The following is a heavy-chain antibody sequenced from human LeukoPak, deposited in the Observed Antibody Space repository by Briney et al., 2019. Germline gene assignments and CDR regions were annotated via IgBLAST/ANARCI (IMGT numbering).Heavy chain of an antibody. Sequence: PGGSLGLSCAASGFTVSSNYMSWVRQAPGKGLEWVSVIYSGGSTYYADSVKGRFTISRDNSKNTLYLQMNSLRAEDTAVYYCARDRIKGYCSGGSCYSKRDAFDIWGQGTMVTVSS. CDR1: GFTVSSNY. V-gene: IGHV3-53*01. D-gene: IGHD2-15*01. CDR2: IYSGGST. CDR3: ARDRIKGYCSGGSCYSKRDAFDI. J-gene: IGHJ3*02.